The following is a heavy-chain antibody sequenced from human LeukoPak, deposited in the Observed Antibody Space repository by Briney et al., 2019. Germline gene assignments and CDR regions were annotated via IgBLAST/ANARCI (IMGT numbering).Heavy chain of an antibody. CDR3: ARDGAL. D-gene: IGHD2-15*01. Sequence: GGSLRLSCAASGFSISNYGMHWVRQAPGKGQEWVAVIWYDGGNEYYADSVKGRFTISRDNSKNTLYLQMNSLTAEDTAVYYCARDGALWGQGTLVTVSS. CDR1: GFSISNYG. J-gene: IGHJ4*02. V-gene: IGHV3-33*01. CDR2: IWYDGGNE.